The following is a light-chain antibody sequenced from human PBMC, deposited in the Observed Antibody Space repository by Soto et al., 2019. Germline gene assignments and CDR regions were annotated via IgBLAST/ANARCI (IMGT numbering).Light chain of an antibody. CDR3: TSFTSSNTWV. Sequence: QSALTQPASVSGSPGQSITISCTGTSSDIGAYNFVSWFQHHPGKAPKLMIYEVSNRPSGVSDRFSGSKSDNTASLTISGLQADDEADYYCTSFTSSNTWVFGGGTKLTVL. V-gene: IGLV2-14*01. CDR1: SSDIGAYNF. J-gene: IGLJ3*02. CDR2: EVS.